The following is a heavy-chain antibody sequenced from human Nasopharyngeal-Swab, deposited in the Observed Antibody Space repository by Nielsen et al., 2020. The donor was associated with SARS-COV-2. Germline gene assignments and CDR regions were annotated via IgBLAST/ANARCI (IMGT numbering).Heavy chain of an antibody. V-gene: IGHV3-7*03. J-gene: IGHJ6*02. CDR1: GFTFSSYW. CDR3: ARDYCSSTSCQRYYYYYYGMDV. CDR2: IKQDGSEK. Sequence: GGSLRLSCAASGFTFSSYWMRWVRQAPGKGLEWVANIKQDGSEKYYVDSVKGRFTISRDNAKNSLYLQMNSLRAEDTAVYYCARDYCSSTSCQRYYYYYYGMDVWGQGTTVTVSS. D-gene: IGHD2-2*01.